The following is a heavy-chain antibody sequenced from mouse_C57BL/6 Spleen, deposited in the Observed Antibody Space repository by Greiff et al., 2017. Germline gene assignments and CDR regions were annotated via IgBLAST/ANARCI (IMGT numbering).Heavy chain of an antibody. V-gene: IGHV1-31*01. J-gene: IGHJ2*01. CDR1: GYSFTGYY. CDR2: IYPYNGVS. Sequence: DVKLVESGPELVKPGASVKISCKASGYSFTGYYMHWVKQSHGNILDWIGYIYPYNGVSSYNQKFKGKATLTVDKSSSTAYMELRSLTSEDSAVYYCARNYGSSFYFDYWGQGTTLTVSS. CDR3: ARNYGSSFYFDY. D-gene: IGHD1-1*01.